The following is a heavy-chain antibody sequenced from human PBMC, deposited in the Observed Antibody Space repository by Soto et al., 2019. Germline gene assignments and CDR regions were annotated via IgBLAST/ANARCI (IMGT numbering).Heavy chain of an antibody. J-gene: IGHJ1*01. D-gene: IGHD6-13*01. CDR2: ITWNSGYI. Sequence: GGSLRLSCAASGFTFDDYAMHWVRQAPGKGLEWVSYITWNSGYIGYADSVKGRFTISRDNANNSLYLQTNSLKTEDTAFYYCAKALYGSSSSPIDFWGQGTLVTVSS. V-gene: IGHV3-9*01. CDR3: AKALYGSSSSPIDF. CDR1: GFTFDDYA.